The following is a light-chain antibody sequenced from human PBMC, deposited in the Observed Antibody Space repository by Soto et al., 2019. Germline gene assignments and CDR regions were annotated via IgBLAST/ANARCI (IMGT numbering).Light chain of an antibody. CDR2: DVS. Sequence: QSVLTQPASVSGSPGQSITISCTGTSSDVGGYNYVAWYQQYPGEAPRVIIHDVSNRPSGISNRFSGSKSGNTAALTIFCLQAEDEADYYCSSYTTSSTVVFGGGTKVTVL. CDR3: SSYTTSSTVV. CDR1: SSDVGGYNY. V-gene: IGLV2-14*03. J-gene: IGLJ3*02.